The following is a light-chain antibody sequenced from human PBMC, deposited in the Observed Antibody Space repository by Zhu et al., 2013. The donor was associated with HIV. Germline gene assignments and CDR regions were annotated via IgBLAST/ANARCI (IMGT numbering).Light chain of an antibody. V-gene: IGKV3-20*01. J-gene: IGKJ1*01. CDR3: QQYGTSRT. CDR2: GCI. CDR1: QSVSSSY. Sequence: EIVLTQSPGTLSLSPGERATLSCRASQSVSSSYLAWYQQKPGQAPRLLIYGCIHQGHRHPRQVQWQWVWGQTSLSPSADWSLKIFAVYYCQQYGTSRTFGQGTKVEI.